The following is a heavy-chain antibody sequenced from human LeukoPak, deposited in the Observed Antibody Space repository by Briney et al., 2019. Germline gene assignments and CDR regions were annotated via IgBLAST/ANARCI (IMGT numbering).Heavy chain of an antibody. CDR2: IFPGDSDT. D-gene: IGHD3-10*01. V-gene: IGHV5-51*01. CDR3: ARTGTSLDPLFDS. Sequence: GESLKISCKGFGYSFANFWIGWVRQMPGKGLEWMGIIFPGDSDTRYSPSIQGQDTLSADKSITTAYLQWTSLKASDTAMYYCARTGTSLDPLFDSWGQGTLVTVSS. J-gene: IGHJ4*02. CDR1: GYSFANFW.